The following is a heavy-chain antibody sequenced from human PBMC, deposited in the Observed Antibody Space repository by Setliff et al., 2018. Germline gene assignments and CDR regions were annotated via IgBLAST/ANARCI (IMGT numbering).Heavy chain of an antibody. CDR3: ARVYAAVVGYYYYMDV. V-gene: IGHV5-51*01. D-gene: IGHD6-19*01. J-gene: IGHJ6*03. Sequence: GESLKISCKGSGYSFTSYWIGWVRQMPGKGLEWMGIIYPGDSDTRYSPSFQGQVTISADKSISTAYLQWSSLKASDTAMYYCARVYAAVVGYYYYMDVWGKGTTVTVSS. CDR2: IYPGDSDT. CDR1: GYSFTSYW.